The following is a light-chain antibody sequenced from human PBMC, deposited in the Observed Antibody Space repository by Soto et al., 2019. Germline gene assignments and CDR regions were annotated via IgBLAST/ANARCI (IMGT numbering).Light chain of an antibody. CDR1: QSVSSSY. CDR3: QQYGSSLFT. CDR2: GAS. V-gene: IGKV3-20*01. Sequence: IVFTQSPGTLSLSPGEGATLSCRASQSVSSSYSAWYQQKPGQAPRLLIYGASSRATGIPDRFSSSGSVTDFSLTISRLEPEDCAVYYCQQYGSSLFTFGPGTKVYIK. J-gene: IGKJ3*01.